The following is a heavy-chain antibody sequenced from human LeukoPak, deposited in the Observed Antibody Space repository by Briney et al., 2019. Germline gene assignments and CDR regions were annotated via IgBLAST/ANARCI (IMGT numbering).Heavy chain of an antibody. J-gene: IGHJ4*02. CDR3: ATIAAAGIDF. Sequence: PGGSLRLSCAASGFTFSSYWMNWVRQAPGKGLVWVSRIKSDGSTTTYADSVKGRFTISRDNAKNTLYLQMNSLRAEDTALYYCATIAAAGIDFWGQGTLVTVSS. V-gene: IGHV3-74*01. CDR1: GFTFSSYW. CDR2: IKSDGSTT. D-gene: IGHD6-13*01.